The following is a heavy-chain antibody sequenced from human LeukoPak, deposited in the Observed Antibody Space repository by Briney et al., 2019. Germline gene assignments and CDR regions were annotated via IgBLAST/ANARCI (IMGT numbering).Heavy chain of an antibody. J-gene: IGHJ4*02. Sequence: SETLSLTCAVYGGSFSGYYWSWISQPPGKGLEWIGEINHSGSTNYNPSLKSRVTISVDTSKNQFSLKLSSVTAADTAVYSCARLNSSKYYYDSSGYYYVDYFDYWGQGTLVTVSS. V-gene: IGHV4-34*01. D-gene: IGHD3-22*01. CDR2: INHSGST. CDR3: ARLNSSKYYYDSSGYYYVDYFDY. CDR1: GGSFSGYY.